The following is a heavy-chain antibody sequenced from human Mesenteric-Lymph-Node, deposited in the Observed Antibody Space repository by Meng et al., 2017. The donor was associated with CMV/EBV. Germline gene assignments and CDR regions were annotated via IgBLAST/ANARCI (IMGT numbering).Heavy chain of an antibody. CDR1: GMTFSTYA. V-gene: IGHV1-69*05. D-gene: IGHD1-26*01. CDR3: ARGSLGLELEDYYFDY. Sequence: SGMTFSTYAINWVRQAPGQGLEWMGVIIPMFGTTNYAQNFQGRVTLTTDESATTAYMELNSLRSEDTALYYCARGSLGLELEDYYFDYWGQGTLVTVSS. J-gene: IGHJ4*02. CDR2: IIPMFGTT.